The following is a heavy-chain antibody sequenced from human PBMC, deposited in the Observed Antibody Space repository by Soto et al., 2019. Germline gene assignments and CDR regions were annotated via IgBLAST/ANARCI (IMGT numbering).Heavy chain of an antibody. CDR1: GFTFDDSP. CDR2: ISWNSCAI. D-gene: IGHD2-2*01. V-gene: IGHV3-9*01. CDR3: AKDAGYCSRTSCAHSYYFYYGMDV. Sequence: PGGSLSLSCAASGFTFDDSPMHWVRQAPGKGLEWVSGISWNSCAIGYADSVKGRFTISRDNGKNSLYLEMNSLRTEDTALYYCAKDAGYCSRTSCAHSYYFYYGMDVWGQGTTVTV. J-gene: IGHJ6*02.